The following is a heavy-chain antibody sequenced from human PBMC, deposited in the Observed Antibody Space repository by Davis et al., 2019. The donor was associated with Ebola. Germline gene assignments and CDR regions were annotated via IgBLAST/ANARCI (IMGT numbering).Heavy chain of an antibody. D-gene: IGHD3-16*01. CDR3: ARMSGLDWFDP. J-gene: IGHJ5*02. CDR1: GFTFSSYG. CDR2: IWYDGSNK. Sequence: LSLTCAASGFTFSSYGMHWVRQAPGKGLEWVAVIWYDGSNKYYADSVKGRFTISRDNSKSTLYLQMNSLRAEDTAVYYCARMSGLDWFDPWGQGTLVTVSS. V-gene: IGHV3-33*01.